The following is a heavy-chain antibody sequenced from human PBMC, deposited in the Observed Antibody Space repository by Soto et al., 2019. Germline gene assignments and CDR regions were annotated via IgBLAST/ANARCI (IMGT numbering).Heavy chain of an antibody. CDR3: ARAEPYSTSSPFDY. CDR2: MNPNSGNT. V-gene: IGHV1-8*01. D-gene: IGHD6-6*01. CDR1: GYTFTNYN. J-gene: IGHJ4*02. Sequence: QVQLVQSGAEVKKPGASVKVSCKTSGYTFTNYNINWVRQATAQGLEWMGWMNPNSGNTGYAQKFQGRVTMTRNTSITTAYMELSSLRSGDTAVYYCARAEPYSTSSPFDYWGQGTLVTVSS.